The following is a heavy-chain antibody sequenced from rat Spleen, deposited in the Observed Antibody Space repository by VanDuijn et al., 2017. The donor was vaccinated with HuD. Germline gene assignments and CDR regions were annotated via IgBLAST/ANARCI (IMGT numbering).Heavy chain of an antibody. CDR2: ITNTCHST. CDR1: GFTFNNYW. J-gene: IGHJ3*01. D-gene: IGHD1-4*01. CDR3: TAGFDWFAY. Sequence: EVQLVESGGGLVQPGRSLKLSCVASGFTFNNYWMTWIRQAPGKGLEWVASITNTCHSTYYPDSVKGRFTISRDNAKTTLYLQMNSLRSEDTATYYCTAGFDWFAYWGQGTLLTVSS. V-gene: IGHV5-31*01.